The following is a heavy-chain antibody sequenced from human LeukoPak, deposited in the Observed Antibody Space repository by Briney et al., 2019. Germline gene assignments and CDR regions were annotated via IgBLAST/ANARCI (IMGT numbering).Heavy chain of an antibody. Sequence: ASVKVSCKASGYTFTGSYMHWVRQAPGQGLEWMGWINPNSGGTNYAQKFQGRVTMTRDTSISTAYMELSRLRSDDTAVYYCARDPSGYGGNSGEDYWGQGTLVTVSS. D-gene: IGHD4-23*01. CDR2: INPNSGGT. V-gene: IGHV1-2*02. J-gene: IGHJ4*02. CDR1: GYTFTGSY. CDR3: ARDPSGYGGNSGEDY.